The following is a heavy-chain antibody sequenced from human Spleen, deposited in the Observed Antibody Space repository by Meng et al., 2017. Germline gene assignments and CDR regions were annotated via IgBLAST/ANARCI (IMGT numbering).Heavy chain of an antibody. J-gene: IGHJ5*02. CDR2: INHSGST. D-gene: IGHD5-18*01. Sequence: SETLSLTCAVYGGSFSGYYWNWIRQPPGKGLEWIGEINHSGSTNYNPSLKSRVTISVDTSKNQFSLKLSSVTAADTAVYYCARTGLVDTASFDPWGQGTLVTVSS. CDR3: ARTGLVDTASFDP. CDR1: GGSFSGYY. V-gene: IGHV4-34*01.